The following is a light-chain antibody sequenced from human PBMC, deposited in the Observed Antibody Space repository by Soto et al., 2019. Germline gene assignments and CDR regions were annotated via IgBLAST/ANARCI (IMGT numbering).Light chain of an antibody. J-gene: IGKJ3*01. Sequence: DIQMTQSPSSLSASVGDRVTITCRASQIINTWLAWYQQKPGKAPKLLLYSASNLVNGVPSRFSGSGSGTEFTLTISSLQPDDFSIYYCQQYETYSGTFGPGTKVDL. CDR2: SAS. CDR1: QIINTW. V-gene: IGKV1-5*03. CDR3: QQYETYSGT.